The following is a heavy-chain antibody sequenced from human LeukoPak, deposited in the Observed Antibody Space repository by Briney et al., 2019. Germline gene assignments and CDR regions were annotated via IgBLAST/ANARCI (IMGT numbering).Heavy chain of an antibody. Sequence: SLRLSCAASGFTFDDYAMHWVRQAPAKGREWVSGISWNSGSIGYADSVKGRFTISRDNAKNSLYLQMNSLRAEDTALYYCAKDIGPVGYYYMDVWGKGTTVTVSS. D-gene: IGHD1-26*01. J-gene: IGHJ6*03. CDR3: AKDIGPVGYYYMDV. CDR1: GFTFDDYA. CDR2: ISWNSGSI. V-gene: IGHV3-9*01.